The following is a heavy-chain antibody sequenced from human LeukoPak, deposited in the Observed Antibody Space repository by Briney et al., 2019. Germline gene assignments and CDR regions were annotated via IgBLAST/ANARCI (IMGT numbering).Heavy chain of an antibody. Sequence: SETLSLTCTVSGGSISNYYWSWIRQPPGKGLEWIGYIYHSGSTYYNPSLKSRVTISVDRSKNQFSLKLSSVTAADTAVYYCARGEDIVVVPAGAFDIWGQGTMVIVSS. D-gene: IGHD2-2*01. CDR1: GGSISNYY. J-gene: IGHJ3*02. CDR2: IYHSGST. CDR3: ARGEDIVVVPAGAFDI. V-gene: IGHV4-59*12.